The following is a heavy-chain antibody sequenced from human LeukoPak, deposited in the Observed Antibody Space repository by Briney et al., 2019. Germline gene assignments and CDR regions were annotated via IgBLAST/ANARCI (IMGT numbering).Heavy chain of an antibody. CDR2: IYPDDSAT. D-gene: IGHD2-15*01. CDR3: ARLVLRSPIDY. CDR1: GYSFTSYW. V-gene: IGHV5-51*01. Sequence: GESLKISCEGSGYSFTSYWIGWVRQMPGRGLEWMGIIYPDDSATRYSPSFQGQVTISADKSINTAYLQWSSLQASDTAMYYCARLVLRSPIDYWGQGTLVTVSS. J-gene: IGHJ4*02.